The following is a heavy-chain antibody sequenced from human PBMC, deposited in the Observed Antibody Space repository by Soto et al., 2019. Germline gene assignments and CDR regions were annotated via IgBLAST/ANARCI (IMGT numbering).Heavy chain of an antibody. D-gene: IGHD4-17*01. CDR1: GVTVSSNY. Sequence: EVQLVESGGGLVQPGGSLRLSCEASGVTVSSNYMSWVRQAPGKGLEWVSIIYSDGTTRYADSVQGRFTISRDSSKNTLYLQLNSLRAEDTAVYYCARAATVTTIYDLWGQGALVAVSS. J-gene: IGHJ5*02. CDR2: IYSDGTT. V-gene: IGHV3-66*01. CDR3: ARAATVTTIYDL.